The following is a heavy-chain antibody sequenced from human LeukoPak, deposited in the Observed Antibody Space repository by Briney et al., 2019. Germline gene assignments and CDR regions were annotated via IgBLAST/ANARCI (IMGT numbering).Heavy chain of an antibody. Sequence: GASLQISCQTSGYSFTNYWIGWVRQMPGKGLEWWGIIYPGDSASRYSPSFQGQVTISADKSVSTAYLQWSSLRASDTAIYYCARASTDNAGWHRGSFDYWGQGTLVTVSS. CDR1: GYSFTNYW. CDR2: IYPGDSAS. D-gene: IGHD6-19*01. V-gene: IGHV5-51*01. J-gene: IGHJ4*02. CDR3: ARASTDNAGWHRGSFDY.